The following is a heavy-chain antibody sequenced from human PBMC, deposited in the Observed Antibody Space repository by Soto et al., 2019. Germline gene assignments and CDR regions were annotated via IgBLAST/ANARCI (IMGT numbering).Heavy chain of an antibody. Sequence: PSEALSLTCPVSCGSISSGGYYLSCLLQHPLKVLEWIWYIYYSGSTYYNPSLKSRVTISVDTSKNQFSLKLSSVTAADTAVYYCARGYDFWSGYYTLQRNSKNYYFEYWGQGTLVTVSS. D-gene: IGHD3-3*01. CDR1: CGSISSGGYY. CDR2: IYYSGST. CDR3: ARGYDFWSGYYTLQRNSKNYYFEY. J-gene: IGHJ4*02. V-gene: IGHV4-31*03.